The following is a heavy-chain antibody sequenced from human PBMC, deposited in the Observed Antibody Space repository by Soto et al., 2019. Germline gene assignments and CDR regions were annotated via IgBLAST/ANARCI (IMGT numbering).Heavy chain of an antibody. CDR3: ARDLWFGHRNYYHYGMDV. D-gene: IGHD3-10*01. Sequence: QVQLVQSGAEVKKPGASVKVSCKASGYTFTSYGISWVRQAPGQGLEWMGWISAYNGNTNYAQKLQGRVTMTTDTSTSTAYMELRSLRSDDTAVYYCARDLWFGHRNYYHYGMDVWGQGTTVTVSS. V-gene: IGHV1-18*01. J-gene: IGHJ6*02. CDR2: ISAYNGNT. CDR1: GYTFTSYG.